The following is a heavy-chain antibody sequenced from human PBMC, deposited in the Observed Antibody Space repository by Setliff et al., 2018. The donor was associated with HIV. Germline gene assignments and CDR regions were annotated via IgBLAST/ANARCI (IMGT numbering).Heavy chain of an antibody. D-gene: IGHD3-10*01. CDR3: SRVVDTSGGYWGSFYRYMDV. CDR2: ISASGDNT. V-gene: IGHV3-23*01. Sequence: GGSLRLSCAASGFPFSTYAMNRVRQAPGKGLEWVSAISASGDNTYSADSVKGRFTISRDNSRDTLYLQMNSLRAEDTAVYYCSRVVDTSGGYWGSFYRYMDVWGKGTTVTVSS. J-gene: IGHJ6*03. CDR1: GFPFSTYA.